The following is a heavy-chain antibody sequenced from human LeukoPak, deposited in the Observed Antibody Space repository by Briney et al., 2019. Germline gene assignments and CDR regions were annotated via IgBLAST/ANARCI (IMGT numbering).Heavy chain of an antibody. CDR1: GGSISSYY. CDR2: IYHSGST. CDR3: ARDSGSYEAY. D-gene: IGHD1-26*01. V-gene: IGHV4-38-2*02. J-gene: IGHJ4*02. Sequence: PSETLSLTCTVSGGSISSYYWSWIRQPPGKGLEWIGSIYHSGSTYYNPSLKSRVTISVDTSKNQFSLKLSSVTAADTAVYYCARDSGSYEAYWGQGTLVTVSS.